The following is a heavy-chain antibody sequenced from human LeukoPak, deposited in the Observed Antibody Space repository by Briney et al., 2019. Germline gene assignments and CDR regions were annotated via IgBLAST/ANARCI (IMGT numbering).Heavy chain of an antibody. Sequence: ASVKVSCKVSGYTLTELSMHWVRQAPGKGLEWMGGFDPEDGETIYAQKFQGRVTMTTDTSTSTAYMELRSLRSDDTAVYYCAREQQWASMGSYYFDYWGQGTLVTVSS. CDR3: AREQQWASMGSYYFDY. J-gene: IGHJ4*02. CDR2: FDPEDGET. V-gene: IGHV1-24*01. D-gene: IGHD6-19*01. CDR1: GYTLTELS.